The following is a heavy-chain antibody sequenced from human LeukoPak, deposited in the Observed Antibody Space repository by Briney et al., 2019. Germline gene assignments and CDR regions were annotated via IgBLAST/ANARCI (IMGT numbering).Heavy chain of an antibody. CDR2: INDNGVTT. D-gene: IGHD3-22*01. V-gene: IGHV3-64*04. Sequence: GGSLRLSCSASGFSFRTYAMHWARQAPGKGLEYLSAINDNGVTTYYADSVKGRFTISRDNSKNTLYLQMSSLRAEDTAVYYCAKGNGMIVLAYFDYWGQGTLVTVSS. CDR3: AKGNGMIVLAYFDY. CDR1: GFSFRTYA. J-gene: IGHJ4*02.